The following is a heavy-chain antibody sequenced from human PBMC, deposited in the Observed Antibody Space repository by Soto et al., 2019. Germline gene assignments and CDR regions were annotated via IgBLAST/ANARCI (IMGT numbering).Heavy chain of an antibody. D-gene: IGHD1-26*01. CDR1: GFSLSTSGVG. CDR3: AQSGTPKVYYGMDX. CDR2: IYWNDDK. V-gene: IGHV2-5*01. Sequence: SGATLVDPTQTLTLTCTFSGFSLSTSGVGVCWIRHPPGKALEWLALIYWNDDKRYSPSLKSRLTITKDTSKNQVVLTMTNMDPVETATYYCAQSGTPKVYYGMDXWGQGPTVTVS. J-gene: IGHJ6*02.